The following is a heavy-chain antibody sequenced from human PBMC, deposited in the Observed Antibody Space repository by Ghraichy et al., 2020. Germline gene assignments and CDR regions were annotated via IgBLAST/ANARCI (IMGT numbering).Heavy chain of an antibody. J-gene: IGHJ4*02. D-gene: IGHD6-13*01. CDR1: GFTFGDYA. Sequence: GESLNISCTASGFTFGDYAMSWFRQAPGKGLEWVGFIRSKAYGGTTEYAASVKGRFTISRDDSKSIAYLQMNSLKTEDTAVYYCTSTYSSSWYDLLNIDYWGQGTLVTVSS. CDR2: IRSKAYGGTT. V-gene: IGHV3-49*03. CDR3: TSTYSSSWYDLLNIDY.